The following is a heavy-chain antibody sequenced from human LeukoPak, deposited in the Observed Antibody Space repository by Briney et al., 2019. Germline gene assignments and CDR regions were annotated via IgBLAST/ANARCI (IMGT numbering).Heavy chain of an antibody. CDR1: GFIFSSYG. Sequence: GGSLRLSCAASGFIFSSYGMHWVRQAPGKGLQWVAVIWYDGSNQLYADSVKGRFTISRDNSKNTLYLQMNSLRAEDTAVYYCARETGDPYYYYYGMDVWGQGTTVTVSS. CDR2: IWYDGSNQ. J-gene: IGHJ6*02. CDR3: ARETGDPYYYYYGMDV. V-gene: IGHV3-33*01. D-gene: IGHD7-27*01.